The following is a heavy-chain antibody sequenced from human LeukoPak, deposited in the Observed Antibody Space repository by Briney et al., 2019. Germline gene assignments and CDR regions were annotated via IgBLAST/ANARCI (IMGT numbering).Heavy chain of an antibody. CDR1: GFSLSTSGVG. V-gene: IGHV2-5*02. CDR3: AHRQGYCSGASCLRGPSRFDP. D-gene: IGHD2-15*01. CDR2: IYWDDDK. Sequence: SGPTLVNPTQTLTLTCTFSGFSLSTSGVGVGWIRQPPGKALEWLALIYWDDDKRYSPSLKSRLTMTKDTSKNQVVLTMTNMDPVDTATYYCAHRQGYCSGASCLRGPSRFDPWGQGTLVTVSS. J-gene: IGHJ5*02.